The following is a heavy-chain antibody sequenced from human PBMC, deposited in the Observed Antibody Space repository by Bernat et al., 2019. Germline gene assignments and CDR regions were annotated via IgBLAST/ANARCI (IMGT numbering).Heavy chain of an antibody. Sequence: QVQLQESGPGLVEPSGTLSLTCAVSGGSINSNNWWSWVRQSPGTGVEWVGESYHSGTTKYNPSLRSRITISIDKSKEQFSLKLNTVTAADTALYYCASFGVQLREVFGRDYWGQGTLVTVSS. CDR2: SYHSGTT. D-gene: IGHD3-3*01. V-gene: IGHV4-4*02. CDR3: ASFGVQLREVFGRDY. CDR1: GGSINSNNW. J-gene: IGHJ4*02.